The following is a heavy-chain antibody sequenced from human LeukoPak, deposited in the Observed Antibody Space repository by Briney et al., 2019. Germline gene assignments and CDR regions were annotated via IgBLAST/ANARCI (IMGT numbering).Heavy chain of an antibody. CDR2: ISSSSSSI. D-gene: IGHD3-22*01. Sequence: PGGSLRLSCAASGFTFSSYSMNWVRQAPGKGLERVSYISSSSSSIYYADSVKGRFTISRDNAKNSLYLQMNSLRDEDTAVYYCARRSSGYYYYFDYWGQGTLVTVSS. V-gene: IGHV3-48*02. CDR3: ARRSSGYYYYFDY. CDR1: GFTFSSYS. J-gene: IGHJ4*02.